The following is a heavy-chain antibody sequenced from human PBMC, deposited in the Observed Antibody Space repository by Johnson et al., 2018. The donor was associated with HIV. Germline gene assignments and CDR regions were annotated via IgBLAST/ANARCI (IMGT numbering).Heavy chain of an antibody. CDR2: INSGGSR. D-gene: IGHD3-22*01. CDR1: GLTVSNNY. V-gene: IGHV3-66*01. Sequence: VQLVESGGGLVQPGGSLRLSCAASGLTVSNNYMTWVRQAPGKGLEWVSVINSGGSRNHEAPVMASFHISRDNSKNTLYRQMNRLRAEDTVVYYCARGVGLVDGMIVDAFAIWGQGTMVTVSS. J-gene: IGHJ3*02. CDR3: ARGVGLVDGMIVDAFAI.